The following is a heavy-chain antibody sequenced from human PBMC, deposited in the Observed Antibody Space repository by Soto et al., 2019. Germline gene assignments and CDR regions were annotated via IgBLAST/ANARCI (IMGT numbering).Heavy chain of an antibody. CDR1: GYMFTNYW. V-gene: IGHV5-10-1*01. CDR2: IDPSDSYT. D-gene: IGHD2-21*02. CDR3: AGHNFFCGGDCNSSGMDV. J-gene: IGHJ6*02. Sequence: PGESLKISCQGSGYMFTNYWINWVRPVSGGGLEWLGRIDPSDSYTKYNTSFQGHVTISADKSTSTAYLQWSSLRASDTAVYYCAGHNFFCGGDCNSSGMDVWGQGTTVTVSS.